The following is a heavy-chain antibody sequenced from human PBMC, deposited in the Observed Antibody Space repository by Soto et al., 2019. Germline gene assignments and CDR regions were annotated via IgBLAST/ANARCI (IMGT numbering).Heavy chain of an antibody. CDR2: IHYSGST. CDR1: GGSVSIGTYY. V-gene: IGHV4-61*01. D-gene: IGHD2-21*01. J-gene: IGHJ4*02. CDR3: TRGGDAYKNGH. Sequence: QVQLQESGPGLVKPSETLSLTCTVPGGSVSIGTYYWSWIRQPPGKGLEWIGFIHYSGSTNYNPSLKSXXTXSXXTAKNQFSLKLTSVNAADTAVYYCTRGGDAYKNGHWGQGTLVTVSS.